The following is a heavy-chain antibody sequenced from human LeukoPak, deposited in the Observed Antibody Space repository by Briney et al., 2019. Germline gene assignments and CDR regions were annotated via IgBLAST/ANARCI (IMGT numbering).Heavy chain of an antibody. D-gene: IGHD3-22*01. J-gene: IGHJ4*02. Sequence: SETLSLTCTVSGGSISSYYWSWIRQSPGKGLEWIGYIYYSGSTNYNPSLKSRVTMSVDTSNNQFSLRLSSVTAADTAVYYCGREWSRGYWDYWGQGTLVTVSS. CDR2: IYYSGST. CDR3: GREWSRGYWDY. CDR1: GGSISSYY. V-gene: IGHV4-59*01.